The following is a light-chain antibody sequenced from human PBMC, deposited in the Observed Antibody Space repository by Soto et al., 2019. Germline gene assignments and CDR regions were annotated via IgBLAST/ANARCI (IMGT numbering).Light chain of an antibody. CDR2: GAS. Sequence: DIQLTQSPSFLSASVGDRVTISCRASQGISDYLAWYQQKPGKAPKLLIYGASTLQSGVPSRFSGSASGTEFALTISSLQPEDFATYFCQQFNAYPLTFGGGTKLEIK. J-gene: IGKJ4*01. CDR3: QQFNAYPLT. CDR1: QGISDY. V-gene: IGKV1-9*01.